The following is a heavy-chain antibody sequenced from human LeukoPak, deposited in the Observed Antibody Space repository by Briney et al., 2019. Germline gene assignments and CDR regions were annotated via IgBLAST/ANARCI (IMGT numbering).Heavy chain of an antibody. CDR2: MNPNSGNT. Sequence: ASVKVSCKASGYTFTCYDINWVRQATGQGLEWMGWMNPNSGNTGYAQKFQGRVTMTRNTSISTAYMELSSLRSEDTAVYHCARLAFDYGDYVIDYWGQGTLVTVSS. CDR1: GYTFTCYD. D-gene: IGHD4-17*01. CDR3: ARLAFDYGDYVIDY. J-gene: IGHJ4*02. V-gene: IGHV1-8*01.